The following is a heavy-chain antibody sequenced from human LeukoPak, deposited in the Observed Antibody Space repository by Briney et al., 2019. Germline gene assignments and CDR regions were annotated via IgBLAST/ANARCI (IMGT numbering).Heavy chain of an antibody. J-gene: IGHJ3*02. CDR1: GFSFSSYS. CDR3: AKNIAAAGTEGAFDI. D-gene: IGHD6-13*01. CDR2: ISSSSSYI. Sequence: PGGSLRLSCAASGFSFSSYSMNWVRQAPGKGLEWVSSISSSSSYIYYADSVKGRFTISRDNAKNSLYLQMNSLRAEDTALYYCAKNIAAAGTEGAFDIWGQGTMVTVSS. V-gene: IGHV3-21*04.